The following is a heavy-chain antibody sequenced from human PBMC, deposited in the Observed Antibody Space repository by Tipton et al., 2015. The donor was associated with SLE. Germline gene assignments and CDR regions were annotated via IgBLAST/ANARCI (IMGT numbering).Heavy chain of an antibody. CDR3: ARGFGGSYSDF. D-gene: IGHD1-26*01. CDR1: TGSISSFA. J-gene: IGHJ4*02. Sequence: GLVKPSETLSLTCAVSTGSISSFAWNWIRQSPGKGLEWIGHIFHTGATNYNPSLNSRVTISVDTSANQFSLKLSSVTAADTAVDYCARGFGGSYSDFWGQVTLVTVSS. CDR2: IFHTGAT. V-gene: IGHV4-59*01.